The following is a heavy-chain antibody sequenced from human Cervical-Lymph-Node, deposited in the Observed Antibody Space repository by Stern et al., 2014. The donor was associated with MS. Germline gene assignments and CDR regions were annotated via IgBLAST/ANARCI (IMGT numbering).Heavy chain of an antibody. D-gene: IGHD4-23*01. V-gene: IGHV4-31*03. J-gene: IGHJ4*02. Sequence: QLQLQESGPGLVKPSQTLSLTCTVSGGSITSGSYYWSWIRQHPGKGLEWIGYIYYSGNTYYNPALKSRVTISVDTSKNQFSLKLSSVTAADTAVYYCARDSWYGGNSAYWGQGTLVTVSS. CDR2: IYYSGNT. CDR3: ARDSWYGGNSAY. CDR1: GGSITSGSYY.